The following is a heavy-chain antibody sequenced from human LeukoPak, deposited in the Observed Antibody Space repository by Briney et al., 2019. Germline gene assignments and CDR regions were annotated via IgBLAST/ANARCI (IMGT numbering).Heavy chain of an antibody. Sequence: SGTLSLTCGVSGGSITNTNYWTWVRQPPGKGLEWIGEVNLQGSTNYNPSLMGRVAIAVDTSKNQFSLRLNSVTAADTAVYYCARDNVDTGRGGFYGMDVWGQGTTVTVSS. V-gene: IGHV4-4*02. CDR1: GGSITNTNY. CDR3: ARDNVDTGRGGFYGMDV. CDR2: VNLQGST. D-gene: IGHD5-18*01. J-gene: IGHJ6*02.